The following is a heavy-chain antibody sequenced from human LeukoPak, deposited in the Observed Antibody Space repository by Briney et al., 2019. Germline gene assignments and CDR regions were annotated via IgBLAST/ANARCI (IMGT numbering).Heavy chain of an antibody. CDR3: ASSSGYYYEWYFQH. J-gene: IGHJ1*01. V-gene: IGHV3-72*01. D-gene: IGHD3-22*01. CDR1: GFTFSDHY. Sequence: QPARSLRLSCAASGFTFSDHYMDWVRPAPGKGLEWVGPTRNKANSYTTGNSGSVKGRFTILRDDSTTSLYLQMHSLKTEDTAVYYCASSSGYYYEWYFQHWGQGTLVTVSS. CDR2: TRNKANSYTT.